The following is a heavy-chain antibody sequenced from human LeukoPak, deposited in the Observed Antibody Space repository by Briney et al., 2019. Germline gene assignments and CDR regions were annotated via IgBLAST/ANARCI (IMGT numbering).Heavy chain of an antibody. CDR1: GFTFSSYA. CDR2: ISGSGGNT. J-gene: IGHJ6*03. CDR3: AKDRGHCTNGVCHSYYYMDV. D-gene: IGHD2-8*01. Sequence: PGGSLRLSCAASGFTFSSYAMSWVRQAPGKGLEWVSTISGSGGNTDYADSVKGRFTISRDNSKNTLYLQMNSLRVEDTAVYYCAKDRGHCTNGVCHSYYYMDVWGKGTPVTVSS. V-gene: IGHV3-23*01.